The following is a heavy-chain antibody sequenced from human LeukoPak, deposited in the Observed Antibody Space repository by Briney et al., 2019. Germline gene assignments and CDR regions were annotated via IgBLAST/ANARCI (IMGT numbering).Heavy chain of an antibody. J-gene: IGHJ6*02. Sequence: GGSLRLSCAASGFTFSSYGMRWVRQAPGKGLEWVAVISYDGSNKYYADSVKGRFTISRDNSKNTLYLQMNSLRAEDTAVYYCAKDRIGYCSGGSCYSGVPPAYYYYGMDVWGQGTTVTVSS. CDR3: AKDRIGYCSGGSCYSGVPPAYYYYGMDV. CDR1: GFTFSSYG. D-gene: IGHD2-15*01. CDR2: ISYDGSNK. V-gene: IGHV3-30*18.